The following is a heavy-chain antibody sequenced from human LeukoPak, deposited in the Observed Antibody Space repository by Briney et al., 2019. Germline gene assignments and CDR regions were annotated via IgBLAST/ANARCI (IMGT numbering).Heavy chain of an antibody. CDR1: GFTFSNAW. CDR3: TPITMLTRAPGEVGSGMDV. Sequence: GGSLRLSCAASGFTFSNAWMNWVRQAPGKGLEWVGRIKSKTDGGTTDYAAPVKGRFTISRDDSKNTLYLQMNSLKTEDTAVYYCTPITMLTRAPGEVGSGMDVWGQGTTVTVSS. J-gene: IGHJ6*02. D-gene: IGHD4/OR15-4a*01. CDR2: IKSKTDGGTT. V-gene: IGHV3-15*07.